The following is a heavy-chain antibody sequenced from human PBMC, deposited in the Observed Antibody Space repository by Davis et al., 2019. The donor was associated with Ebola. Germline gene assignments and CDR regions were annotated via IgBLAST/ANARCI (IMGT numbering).Heavy chain of an antibody. CDR2: ISWNSGSI. CDR3: AKETYYYYGMDV. Sequence: GGSLRLSCAASGFTFDAYAMHWVRQAPGKGLEWVSGISWNSGSIGYADSVKGRFTISRDNAKNSLYLQMNSLRAEDTALYYCAKETYYYYGMDVWGQGITVTVSS. V-gene: IGHV3-9*01. CDR1: GFTFDAYA. J-gene: IGHJ6*02.